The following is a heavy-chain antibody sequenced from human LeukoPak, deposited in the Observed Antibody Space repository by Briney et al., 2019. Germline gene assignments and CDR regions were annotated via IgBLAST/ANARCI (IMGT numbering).Heavy chain of an antibody. CDR1: GFTFSSYA. CDR3: AKDLDIVATITGN. D-gene: IGHD5-12*01. CDR2: VSGSGGST. V-gene: IGHV3-23*01. J-gene: IGHJ4*02. Sequence: PGGSLRLSCAASGFTFSSYAMSWVRQAPGKGPGWVSGVSGSGGSTYYADSVKGRFTISRDNSKNTLYLQMNSLRAEDTAVYYCAKDLDIVATITGNWGQGTLVTVSS.